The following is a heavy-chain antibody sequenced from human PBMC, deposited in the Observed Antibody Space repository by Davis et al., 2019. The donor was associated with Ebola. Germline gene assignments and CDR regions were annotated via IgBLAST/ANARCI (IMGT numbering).Heavy chain of an antibody. J-gene: IGHJ4*02. CDR3: ARARYYFDY. V-gene: IGHV4-59*01. Sequence: SETLSLTCTVSGGSINTYYWSWVRQTPGKGLEWIGYISYSGSTKYNPSLKSRVTISVDTSKNQFSLKLSSVTAADTAVYYCARARYYFDYWGQGTLVTVSS. CDR2: ISYSGST. CDR1: GGSINTYY.